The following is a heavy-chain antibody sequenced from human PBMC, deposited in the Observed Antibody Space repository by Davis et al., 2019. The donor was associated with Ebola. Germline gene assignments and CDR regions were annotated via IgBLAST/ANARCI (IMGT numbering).Heavy chain of an antibody. CDR1: GFTFDDYA. J-gene: IGHJ5*02. D-gene: IGHD4-17*01. CDR3: ARDPSHDYGDYVGGWFDP. Sequence: SLKISCAASGFTFDDYAMHWVRQAPGKGLEWVSGISWNSGSIGYADSVKGRFTISRDNAKNSLYLQMNSLRAEDTAVYYCARDPSHDYGDYVGGWFDPWGQGTLVTVSS. CDR2: ISWNSGSI. V-gene: IGHV3-9*01.